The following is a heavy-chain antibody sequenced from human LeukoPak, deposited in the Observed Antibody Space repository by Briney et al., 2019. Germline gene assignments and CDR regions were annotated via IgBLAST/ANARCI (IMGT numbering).Heavy chain of an antibody. CDR2: ISWNSDTV. CDR1: GFTFDDHA. V-gene: IGHV3-9*03. CDR3: ARSYINYGGNSADAFNI. D-gene: IGHD2-21*01. J-gene: IGHJ3*02. Sequence: PGGSLRLSCVPSGFTFDDHAMHWVRHGPGRGLEWVAGISWNSDTVGCADSVKGRFTISRDNAKNSLYLQINSVRTEDMALYYCARSYINYGGNSADAFNIWGQGTMVTVSS.